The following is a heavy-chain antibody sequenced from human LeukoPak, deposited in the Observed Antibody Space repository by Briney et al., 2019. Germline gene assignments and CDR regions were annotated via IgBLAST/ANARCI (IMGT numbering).Heavy chain of an antibody. CDR1: GVSLSSHG. J-gene: IGHJ4*02. Sequence: GRSLRLSCVVSGVSLSSHGIHWVRQAPGKGLEWVAFIWSDGSSEYYADSVKGRFIVSRDNSKNTVYLQINGLRVEDTAVYHCARDRGNDFLDYWGQGTLVTVSS. V-gene: IGHV3-33*01. CDR2: IWSDGSSE. CDR3: ARDRGNDFLDY. D-gene: IGHD1-1*01.